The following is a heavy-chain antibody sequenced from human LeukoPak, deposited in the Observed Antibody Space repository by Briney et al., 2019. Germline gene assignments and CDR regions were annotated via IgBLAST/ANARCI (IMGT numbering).Heavy chain of an antibody. V-gene: IGHV3-7*04. CDR1: GFTFSRYA. D-gene: IGHD3-22*01. CDR3: AGGSGWTTTY. Sequence: GRSLRLSCAASGFTFSRYAMHWVRQAPGKGLEWVGNIKQDGSEKFYVDSVRGRFTISRDNTKNSLYLQMDSVRVEDTAVYYCAGGSGWTTTYWGQGTLVTVSS. CDR2: IKQDGSEK. J-gene: IGHJ4*02.